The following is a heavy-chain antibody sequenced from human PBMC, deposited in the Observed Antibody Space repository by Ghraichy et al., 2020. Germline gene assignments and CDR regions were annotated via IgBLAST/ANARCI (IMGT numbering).Heavy chain of an antibody. CDR1: GFTFSSYA. J-gene: IGHJ4*02. Sequence: GGSLRLSCAASGFTFSSYAMSWVRQAPGKGLEWVSAISGSGGTTYYADSVKGRFTISRDNSKNTLYLQMNSLRADDTAVYYCAGRLYYGSGSYYTSDYWGQGTLVTVSS. V-gene: IGHV3-23*01. CDR2: ISGSGGTT. CDR3: AGRLYYGSGSYYTSDY. D-gene: IGHD3-10*01.